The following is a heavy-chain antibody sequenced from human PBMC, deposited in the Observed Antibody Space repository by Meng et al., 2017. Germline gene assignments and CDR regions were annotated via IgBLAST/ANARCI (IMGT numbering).Heavy chain of an antibody. J-gene: IGHJ4*02. CDR3: TRDGYSDCSRTSCFDS. Sequence: QARLVQTGSELRNPCASVKVSCKACGYTLTSYAINWLRQAPGQGLQWMGWIDTKTGNPTYVPGFTGRLVFSLDTSVSTAYLQISGLKADDTAVYYCTRDGYSDCSRTSCFDSWGQGTLVTVSS. D-gene: IGHD2-2*01. CDR2: IDTKTGNP. CDR1: GYTLTSYA. V-gene: IGHV7-4-1*02.